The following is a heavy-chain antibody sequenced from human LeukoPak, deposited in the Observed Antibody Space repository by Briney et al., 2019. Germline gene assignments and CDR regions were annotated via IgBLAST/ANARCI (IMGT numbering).Heavy chain of an antibody. Sequence: ASVKVSCKASGGTFSSYTIIWVRQAPGQGLEWMGGIIPIFGTANYAQKFQGRVTITADESTSTAYMELSSLRSEDTAMYHSARGPNIYSRSWSSAYIDVWGKGTTVTLSS. CDR2: IIPIFGTA. CDR1: GGTFSSYT. V-gene: IGHV1-69*01. J-gene: IGHJ6*03. CDR3: ARGPNIYSRSWSSAYIDV. D-gene: IGHD6-13*01.